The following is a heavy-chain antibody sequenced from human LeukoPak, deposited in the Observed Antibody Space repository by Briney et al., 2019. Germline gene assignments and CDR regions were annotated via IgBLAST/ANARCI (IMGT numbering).Heavy chain of an antibody. CDR2: ISGSGGST. J-gene: IGHJ4*02. CDR1: GFTFSSYG. CDR3: AKDMITFGGPIRN. D-gene: IGHD3-16*01. V-gene: IGHV3-23*01. Sequence: PGGSLRLSCAASGFTFSSYGMSWVRQAPGKGLEWVSAISGSGGSTYYADSVKGRFTISRDNSKNTLYLQMNSPRAEDTAVYYCAKDMITFGGPIRNWGQGTLVTVSS.